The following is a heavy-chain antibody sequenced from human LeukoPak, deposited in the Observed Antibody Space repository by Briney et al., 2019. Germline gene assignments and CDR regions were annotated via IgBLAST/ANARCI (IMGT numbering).Heavy chain of an antibody. Sequence: ASVKVSCKASGYTFTSYDINWVRQATGQGLEWMGWMNPNSGNTGYAQKFQGRVTITRNTSISTAYMELSSLRSEDTAVYYCATLKREQQLSEDYWGQGTLVTVSS. D-gene: IGHD6-13*01. CDR1: GYTFTSYD. CDR3: ATLKREQQLSEDY. CDR2: MNPNSGNT. J-gene: IGHJ4*02. V-gene: IGHV1-8*01.